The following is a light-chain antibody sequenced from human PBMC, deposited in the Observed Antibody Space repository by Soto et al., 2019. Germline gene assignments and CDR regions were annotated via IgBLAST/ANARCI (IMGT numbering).Light chain of an antibody. CDR3: QPYNNWPLT. V-gene: IGKV3D-15*01. J-gene: IGKJ5*01. CDR1: QSIANS. Sequence: EIVLTQSPGTLSLSPGERASLSCRASQSIANSLAWYQQKPGQAPRLLIFGASNRATGIPDRFSGSRSGAEFTLTINSLQSEDFAVYYCQPYNNWPLTFGGGTRLEI. CDR2: GAS.